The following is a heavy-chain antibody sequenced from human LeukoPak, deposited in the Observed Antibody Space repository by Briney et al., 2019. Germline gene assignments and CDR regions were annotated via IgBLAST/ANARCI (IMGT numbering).Heavy chain of an antibody. CDR3: TRDLAAAAT. V-gene: IGHV3-7*03. D-gene: IGHD6-13*01. CDR1: GFTFSTYW. Sequence: GGSLRLSCAASGFTFSTYWMSWVRQAPGEGLEWVANINQDGKKRYYVDSVKGRFTISRDNAKNSLYLQMNSLTAEDTAVYYCTRDLAAAATRGQGTLVTVSS. J-gene: IGHJ4*02. CDR2: INQDGKKR.